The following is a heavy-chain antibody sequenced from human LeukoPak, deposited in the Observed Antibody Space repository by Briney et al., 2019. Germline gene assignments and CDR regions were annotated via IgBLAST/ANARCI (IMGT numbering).Heavy chain of an antibody. V-gene: IGHV1-69*04. J-gene: IGHJ4*02. CDR2: IIPILGIA. CDR1: GGTFSIYA. D-gene: IGHD1-26*01. CDR3: ARGGGSYLSVDY. Sequence: GSSVKVSCTASGGTFSIYAISWVRQAPGQGLEWMGRIIPILGIANYAQKFQGRVTITADKSTSTAYMELSSLRSEDTAVYYCARGGGSYLSVDYWGQGTLVTVSS.